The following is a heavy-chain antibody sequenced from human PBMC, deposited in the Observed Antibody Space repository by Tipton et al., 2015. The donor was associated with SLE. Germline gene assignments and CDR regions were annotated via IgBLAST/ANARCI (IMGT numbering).Heavy chain of an antibody. CDR1: GGSFSGYY. Sequence: TLSLTCAVYGGSFSGYYWSWIRQPPGKGLEWIGEINHSGSTSYNPSLKRRVTISVDTSKNQFSLKLSSVTAADTAVYYCGRGSHYGSGSYDFDYWGQGTLVTVSS. V-gene: IGHV4-34*01. J-gene: IGHJ4*02. CDR2: INHSGST. CDR3: GRGSHYGSGSYDFDY. D-gene: IGHD3-10*01.